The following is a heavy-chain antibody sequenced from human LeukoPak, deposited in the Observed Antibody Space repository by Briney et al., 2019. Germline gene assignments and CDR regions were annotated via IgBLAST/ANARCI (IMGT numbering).Heavy chain of an antibody. CDR3: AREVVVAATLYYYYMDV. CDR1: GYTFTSYG. D-gene: IGHD2-15*01. V-gene: IGHV1-8*02. J-gene: IGHJ6*03. Sequence: GASVKVSCKASGYTFTSYGISWVRQAPGQGPEWMGWKNPNSGNTGYAQKFQGRVTMTRNTSISTAYMELSSLRSEDTAVYYCAREVVVAATLYYYYMDVWGKGTTVTISS. CDR2: KNPNSGNT.